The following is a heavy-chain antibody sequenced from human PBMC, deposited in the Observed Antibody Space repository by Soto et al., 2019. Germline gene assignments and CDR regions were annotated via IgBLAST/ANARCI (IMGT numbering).Heavy chain of an antibody. V-gene: IGHV1-69*13. Sequence: SSVRVSFAAWGVAFSSYSISWVRQAPVQGLEWMGGIIPIFGTANYAQKFQGRVTITADESTSTAYMELSSLRSEDTAVYYCASVYSSSSFVPEYYFDYWGQGTLVTVSS. CDR1: GVAFSSYS. J-gene: IGHJ4*02. CDR2: IIPIFGTA. CDR3: ASVYSSSSFVPEYYFDY. D-gene: IGHD6-6*01.